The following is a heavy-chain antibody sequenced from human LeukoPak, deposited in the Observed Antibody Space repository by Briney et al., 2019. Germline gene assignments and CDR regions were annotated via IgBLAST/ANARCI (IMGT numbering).Heavy chain of an antibody. Sequence: GGSLRLSCAASGFTFSSYSMNWVRQAPAKGLEWVSSISTSSSYIYYADSVKGRFTISRDNAKNSLYLQMNSLRAEDTAVYYCARVLRGSGYYYYYYMDVWGKGTTVTVSS. CDR3: ARVLRGSGYYYYYYMDV. CDR1: GFTFSSYS. J-gene: IGHJ6*03. D-gene: IGHD3-10*01. V-gene: IGHV3-21*01. CDR2: ISTSSSYI.